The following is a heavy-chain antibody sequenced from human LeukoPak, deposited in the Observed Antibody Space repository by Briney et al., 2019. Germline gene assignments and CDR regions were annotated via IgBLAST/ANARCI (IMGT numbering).Heavy chain of an antibody. CDR2: ISSSGST. CDR1: GGSISSGSYY. CDR3: ARHPAERAAAGTGNYYYYYYMDV. V-gene: IGHV4-61*02. D-gene: IGHD6-13*01. Sequence: SETLSLTCTVSGGSISSGSYYWSWIRQPAGKGLEWIGRISSSGSTNYNPSLKSRVTISVDTSKNQFSLKLSSVTAADTAVYYCARHPAERAAAGTGNYYYYYYMDVWGKGTTVTISS. J-gene: IGHJ6*03.